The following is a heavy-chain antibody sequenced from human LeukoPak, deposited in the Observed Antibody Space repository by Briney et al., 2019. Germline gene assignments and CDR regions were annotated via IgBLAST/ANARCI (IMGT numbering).Heavy chain of an antibody. V-gene: IGHV1-24*01. CDR2: FDPEDGET. CDR1: GYTLTELS. D-gene: IGHD3-3*01. Sequence: GASVKVSCKVSGYTLTELSMHWVRQAPGKGLEWMGGFDPEDGETIYAQKFQGRVTMTEDTSTDTAYMELSSLRSEDTAVYYRARVCRYYDFWSGLNWFDPWGQGTLVTVSS. J-gene: IGHJ5*02. CDR3: ARVCRYYDFWSGLNWFDP.